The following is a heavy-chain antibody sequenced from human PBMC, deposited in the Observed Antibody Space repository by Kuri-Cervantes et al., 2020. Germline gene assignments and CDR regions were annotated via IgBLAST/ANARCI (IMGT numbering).Heavy chain of an antibody. CDR3: ARGLGYCSSTSCSSSYMDV. V-gene: IGHV4-34*01. D-gene: IGHD2-2*01. J-gene: IGHJ6*03. CDR2: INHSGST. Sequence: SQTLSLTCAVYGGSFSGYYWSWIRQPPGKGLEWIGEINHSGSTNYNPSLKSRVPISVDTSKNQFSLKLSSVTAADTAVYYCARGLGYCSSTSCSSSYMDVWGKGTTVTVSS. CDR1: GGSFSGYY.